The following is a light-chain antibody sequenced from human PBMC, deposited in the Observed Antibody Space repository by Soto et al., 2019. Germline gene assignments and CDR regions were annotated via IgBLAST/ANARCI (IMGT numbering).Light chain of an antibody. CDR3: AAWDDSLNGYI. Sequence: QSVLTQPPSASGTPGQWVTISCSGSSSNIGSNTVNWYQQLPGTAPKLLIYSNNQRPSGVPDRFSGSKSGTSASLAISGLQFEDEADYYWAAWDDSLNGYIFRTGTKVTVL. CDR1: SSNIGSNT. V-gene: IGLV1-44*01. CDR2: SNN. J-gene: IGLJ1*01.